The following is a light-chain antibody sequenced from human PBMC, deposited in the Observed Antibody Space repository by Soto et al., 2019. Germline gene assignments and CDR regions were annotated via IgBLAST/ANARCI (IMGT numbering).Light chain of an antibody. V-gene: IGLV2-8*01. CDR3: SSHRGSEKLV. CDR1: SSDVGGSNF. J-gene: IGLJ1*01. CDR2: EVT. Sequence: QSALTQPPSASGSPGQSVTISCTGTSSDVGGSNFVSWYQQHPGKAPKLMIYEVTKRPSGVPYRFSGSKSGNTASLTVSGLQAEDEADYYCSSHRGSEKLVFGTGTKVTVL.